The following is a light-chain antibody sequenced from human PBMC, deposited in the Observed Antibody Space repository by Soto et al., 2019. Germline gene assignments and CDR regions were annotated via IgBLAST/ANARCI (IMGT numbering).Light chain of an antibody. CDR1: QNIERY. J-gene: IGKJ2*01. CDR3: QQTYSTIHS. Sequence: DIQMTQSPSSLSASVGDTITISCRASQNIERYLNWYQHKRGKAPQLLMFAAANLESGVPSRFSGSGSGTDFTLTISSLQPEDFATYYCQQTYSTIHSFGQGTMVDI. V-gene: IGKV1-39*01. CDR2: AAA.